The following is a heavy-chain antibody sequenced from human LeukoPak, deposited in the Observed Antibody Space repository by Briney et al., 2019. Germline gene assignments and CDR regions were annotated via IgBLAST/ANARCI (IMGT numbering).Heavy chain of an antibody. J-gene: IGHJ6*02. CDR1: GFTFSRNS. CDR3: ARGGASGRSGMDV. V-gene: IGHV3-48*04. D-gene: IGHD3-10*01. CDR2: ISASGSTI. Sequence: GGSLRLSCEASGFTFSRNSMNWVRQAPGKGLEWLSYISASGSTIYNAASVQGRFTISRDNAKNSLYLQMNSLRGEDTAIYYCARGGASGRSGMDVWGQGTTVSVSS.